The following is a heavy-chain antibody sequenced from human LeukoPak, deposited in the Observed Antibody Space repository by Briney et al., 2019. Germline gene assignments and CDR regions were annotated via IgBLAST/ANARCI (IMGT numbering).Heavy chain of an antibody. CDR1: GFTFSSYW. D-gene: IGHD3-22*01. J-gene: IGHJ4*02. V-gene: IGHV3-7*01. CDR3: ARGGFIVVVALDY. CDR2: IKQDGSEK. Sequence: GGSLRLSCAASGFTFSSYWMSWVRQAPGKGLEWVANIKQDGSEKYYVDSVKGRFTISRDNAKNSLYLQMNSLRAEDMAVYYCARGGFIVVVALDYWGQGTLATVSS.